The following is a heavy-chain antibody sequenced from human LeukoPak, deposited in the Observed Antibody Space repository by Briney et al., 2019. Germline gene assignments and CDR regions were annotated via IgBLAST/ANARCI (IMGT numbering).Heavy chain of an antibody. J-gene: IGHJ4*02. Sequence: KPGGSLRLSCAASGFTFSNAWMSWVRQAPGKGLEWVGRIKSKTDGGTTDYAAPVKGRFTISRDDSKNTLYLQMNSLKTEDTAVYYCTTSARAVAGYDYWGQGTLVTVSS. V-gene: IGHV3-15*01. D-gene: IGHD6-19*01. CDR3: TTSARAVAGYDY. CDR2: IKSKTDGGTT. CDR1: GFTFSNAW.